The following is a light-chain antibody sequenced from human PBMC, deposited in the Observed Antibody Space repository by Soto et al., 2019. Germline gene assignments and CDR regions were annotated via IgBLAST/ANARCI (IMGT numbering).Light chain of an antibody. CDR1: QSVSSSY. CDR2: GAS. J-gene: IGKJ4*01. Sequence: DIVLTPSPGTLSLSPGERDTLSCRASQSVSSSYLAWYQQKPGQAPRLLIYGASSRATGIPDRFSGSGSGTDVTLTISRLEPEEFAVYYCQQYGSSPPLTFGGGTKVEIK. V-gene: IGKV3-20*01. CDR3: QQYGSSPPLT.